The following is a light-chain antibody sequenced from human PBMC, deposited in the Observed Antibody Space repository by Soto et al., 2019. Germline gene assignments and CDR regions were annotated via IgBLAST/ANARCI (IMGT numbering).Light chain of an antibody. J-gene: IGLJ1*01. CDR1: SSDVGGYDY. Sequence: QSALTQPASVSGSPGQSVTISCTGTSSDVGGYDYVSWYQQHPGTAPKLMLYEVNNRPSGVSYRFSGSKSGNTASLTISGLQAEDEADYFCSSYSISTAYLFGTGTKVTVL. V-gene: IGLV2-14*01. CDR2: EVN. CDR3: SSYSISTAYL.